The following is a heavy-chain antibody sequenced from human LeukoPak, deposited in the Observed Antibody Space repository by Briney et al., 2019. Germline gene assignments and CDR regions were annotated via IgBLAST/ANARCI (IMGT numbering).Heavy chain of an antibody. CDR1: GYTFTSYG. D-gene: IGHD2-15*01. CDR2: ISAYNGNT. V-gene: IGHV1-18*01. CDR3: ARFLGYCSGGSSYANAFDI. J-gene: IGHJ3*02. Sequence: ASVKVSCKASGYTFTSYGISWVRQAPGQGLEWMGWISAYNGNTNYAQKLQGRVTMTTDTSTSTAYMELRSLRSDDTAVYYCARFLGYCSGGSSYANAFDIWGQGTMVTVSS.